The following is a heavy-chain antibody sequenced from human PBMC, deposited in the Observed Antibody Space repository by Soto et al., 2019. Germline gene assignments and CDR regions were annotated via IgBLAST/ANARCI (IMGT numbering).Heavy chain of an antibody. J-gene: IGHJ5*02. V-gene: IGHV4-34*01. CDR2: INHSGST. CDR1: CGSFSGYY. CDR3: ARGVMITFGGVSWFDP. D-gene: IGHD3-16*01. Sequence: SETLSLTCAVYCGSFSGYYWSWIRQPPGKGLEWIGEINHSGSTNYNPSLKSRVTISVDTSKNQFSLKLSSVTAADTAVYYCARGVMITFGGVSWFDPWGQGTLVTVSS.